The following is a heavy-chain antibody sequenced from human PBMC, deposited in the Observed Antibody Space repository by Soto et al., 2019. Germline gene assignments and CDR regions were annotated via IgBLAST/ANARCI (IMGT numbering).Heavy chain of an antibody. V-gene: IGHV1-69*13. CDR3: ARGPWLGGAANYYYYGMDV. CDR1: VGPFSSYA. Sequence: SVKVSCKSSVGPFSSYAISWVRQAPGQGLEWRGGIIPIFGTANYAQKFHGRVTITADESTSTAYMELSSLRSEDTAVYYCARGPWLGGAANYYYYGMDVWGQGTTVTVSS. J-gene: IGHJ6*02. CDR2: IIPIFGTA. D-gene: IGHD2-15*01.